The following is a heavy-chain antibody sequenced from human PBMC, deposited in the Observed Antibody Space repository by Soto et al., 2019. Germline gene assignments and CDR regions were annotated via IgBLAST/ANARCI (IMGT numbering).Heavy chain of an antibody. Sequence: SETLSLTCTVSGGPISSYYWSWIRQPPGKGLEWIGYIYYSGSTNYNPSLKSRVTISVDTSKNQFSLKLSSVTAADTAVYYCARHEEYSSSSAYDYWGQGTLVTVSS. J-gene: IGHJ4*02. V-gene: IGHV4-59*08. CDR2: IYYSGST. CDR1: GGPISSYY. D-gene: IGHD6-6*01. CDR3: ARHEEYSSSSAYDY.